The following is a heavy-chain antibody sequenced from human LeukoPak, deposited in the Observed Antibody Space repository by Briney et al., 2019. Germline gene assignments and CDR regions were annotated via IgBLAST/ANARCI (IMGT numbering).Heavy chain of an antibody. CDR1: GFTFSSYS. Sequence: GGSLRLSCVASGFTFSSYSMNWVRQAPEKGPEWVARIKRQTEGWAKDYAAPVKGRFTISRDDSKSTVYLQMNSLEIEDTAVYYCSRNADHDWWGQGTLVTVSS. CDR3: SRNADHDW. J-gene: IGHJ4*02. D-gene: IGHD1-14*01. V-gene: IGHV3-15*01. CDR2: IKRQTEGWAK.